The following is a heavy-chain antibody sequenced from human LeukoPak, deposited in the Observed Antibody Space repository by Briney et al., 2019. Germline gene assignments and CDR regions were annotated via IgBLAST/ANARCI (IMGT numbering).Heavy chain of an antibody. CDR3: ASEAYSSSSRITYFDY. CDR2: ISPTGGST. D-gene: IGHD6-6*01. V-gene: IGHV1-46*01. CDR1: GYTFTNYF. Sequence: ASVKVSFKASGYTFTNYFMHWVRQAPGQGLEWMGIISPTGGSTSYAQKFQGRVTMTRDTSTSTVYMELSSLSSEDTAVYYCASEAYSSSSRITYFDYWGQGTLVTVSS. J-gene: IGHJ4*02.